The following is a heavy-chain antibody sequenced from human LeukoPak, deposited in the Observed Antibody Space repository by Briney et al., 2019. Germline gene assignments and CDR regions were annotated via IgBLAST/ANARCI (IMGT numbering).Heavy chain of an antibody. D-gene: IGHD6-13*01. CDR2: IIPIFGTA. CDR3: AREKGHGSSFLRWYGYFDY. Sequence: ASVKVSCKASGGTFSSYAISWVRQAPGQGLEWMGGIIPIFGTANYAQKFQGRVTITADESTSTAYMELSSLRSEDTAVYYCAREKGHGSSFLRWYGYFDYWGQGTLVTVSS. CDR1: GGTFSSYA. J-gene: IGHJ4*02. V-gene: IGHV1-69*13.